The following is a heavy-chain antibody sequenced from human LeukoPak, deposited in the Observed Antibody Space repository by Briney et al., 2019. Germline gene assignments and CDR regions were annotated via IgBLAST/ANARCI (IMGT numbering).Heavy chain of an antibody. CDR1: GGSFSGYY. Sequence: SETLSLTCAVYGGSFSGYYWSWIRQPPGKGLEWIGEINHSGSTNYNPSLKSRDTISVDTSKNQFSLKLSSVTAADTAVYYCARWKDTALFPYYFDYWGQGTLVTVSS. J-gene: IGHJ4*02. CDR3: ARWKDTALFPYYFDY. V-gene: IGHV4-34*01. D-gene: IGHD5-18*01. CDR2: INHSGST.